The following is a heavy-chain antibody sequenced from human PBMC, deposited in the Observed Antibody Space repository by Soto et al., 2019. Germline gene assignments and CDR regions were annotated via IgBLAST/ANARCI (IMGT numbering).Heavy chain of an antibody. V-gene: IGHV3-23*01. Sequence: GGSLRLSCAASGFTVSTYISWVRQAPGKGLEWVSGISGGGGSTNYADSLKGRVTISRDNSKNTLYLQMNNLRADDTAVYYCVPQGASGLSYLDYWGQGTLVTV. CDR1: GFTVSTY. CDR3: VPQGASGLSYLDY. D-gene: IGHD1-26*01. CDR2: ISGGGGST. J-gene: IGHJ4*02.